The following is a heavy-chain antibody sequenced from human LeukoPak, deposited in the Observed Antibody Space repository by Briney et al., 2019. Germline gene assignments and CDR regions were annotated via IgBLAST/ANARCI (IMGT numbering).Heavy chain of an antibody. J-gene: IGHJ4*02. Sequence: GASVKVSCKASGYTFTSYGISWVRQAPGQGLEWMGGIIPIFGTANYAQKFQGRVTITADESTSTAYMELSSLRSEDTAVYYCTRGSGGSYHSGIHYWGQGTLVTVSS. CDR2: IIPIFGTA. V-gene: IGHV1-69*13. CDR3: TRGSGGSYHSGIHY. CDR1: GYTFTSYG. D-gene: IGHD1-26*01.